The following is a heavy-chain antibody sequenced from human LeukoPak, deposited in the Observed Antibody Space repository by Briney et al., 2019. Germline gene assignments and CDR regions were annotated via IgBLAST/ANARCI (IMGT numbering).Heavy chain of an antibody. CDR2: IRYDGGDK. CDR1: GFTVSSNY. CDR3: ARAYYYDSSGYDY. J-gene: IGHJ4*02. D-gene: IGHD3-22*01. V-gene: IGHV3-30*02. Sequence: GGSLRLSCAASGFTVSSNYMSWVRQAPGKGLEWVAFIRYDGGDKYHAKSVQGRFTISRDNSKNTLYLQMNSLRGEDTAVYYCARAYYYDSSGYDYWGQGTLVTVSS.